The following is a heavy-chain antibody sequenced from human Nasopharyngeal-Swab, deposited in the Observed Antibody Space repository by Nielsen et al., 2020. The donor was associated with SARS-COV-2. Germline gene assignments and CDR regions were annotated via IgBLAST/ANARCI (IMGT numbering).Heavy chain of an antibody. V-gene: IGHV3-43*01. J-gene: IGHJ4*02. CDR2: ITWDGGTT. D-gene: IGHD2-15*01. CDR1: GFTFDDFT. CDR3: EAATQGLDY. Sequence: GRSLRLSCAASGFTFDDFTMHWVRQAPGKGLEWVSLITWDGGTTYYADSVKGRFTISRDNNKNFLYLQMNSLRTDDSALYYCEAATQGLDYWGQGTQVTVSS.